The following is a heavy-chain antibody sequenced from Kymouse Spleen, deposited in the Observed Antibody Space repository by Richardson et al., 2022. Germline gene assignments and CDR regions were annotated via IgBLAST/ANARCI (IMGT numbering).Heavy chain of an antibody. D-gene: IGHD6-13*01. V-gene: IGHV3-33*01. CDR3: ARDRGAAAGTPHYYYYYGMDV. CDR1: GFTFSSYG. Sequence: QVQLVESGGGVVQPGRSLRLSCAASGFTFSSYGMHWVRQAPGKGLEWVAVIWYDGSNKYYADSVKGRFTISRDNSKNTLYLQMNSLRAEDTAVYYCARDRGAAAGTPHYYYYYGMDVWGQGTTVTVSS. CDR2: IWYDGSNK. J-gene: IGHJ6*02.